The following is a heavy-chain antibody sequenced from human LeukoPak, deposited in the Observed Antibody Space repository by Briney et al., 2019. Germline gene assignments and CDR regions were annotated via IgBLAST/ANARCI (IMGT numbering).Heavy chain of an antibody. J-gene: IGHJ4*02. CDR2: IWYDGSNK. CDR1: GFTFSSYG. Sequence: GGSLRLSCAASGFTFSSYGMPWVRQAPGKGLEWVAVIWYDGSNKYYADSVKGRFTISRDNSKNTLYLQMNSLRAEDTAVYYCARSGGSTSCVGCLYYFDYWGQGTLVTVSS. V-gene: IGHV3-33*01. CDR3: ARSGGSTSCVGCLYYFDY. D-gene: IGHD2-2*01.